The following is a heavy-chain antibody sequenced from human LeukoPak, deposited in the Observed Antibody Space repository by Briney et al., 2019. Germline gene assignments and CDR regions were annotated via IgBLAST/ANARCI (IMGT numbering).Heavy chain of an antibody. CDR3: ARDRPQTIFGVVIFDY. V-gene: IGHV1-18*01. D-gene: IGHD3-3*01. J-gene: IGHJ4*02. CDR2: ISAYNGNT. Sequence: ASVKVSCKASGYTFTSYGISWVRQAPGQGLEWMGWISAYNGNTNYAQKLQGRVTMTTDTSTSTAYMELRSLRSDDTAVYYCARDRPQTIFGVVIFDYWGQGTLVTVSS. CDR1: GYTFTSYG.